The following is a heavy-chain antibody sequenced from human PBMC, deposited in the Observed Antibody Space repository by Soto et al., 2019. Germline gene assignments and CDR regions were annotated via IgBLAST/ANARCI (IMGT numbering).Heavy chain of an antibody. CDR3: ARDLTDYYDSSGYPDAFDI. Sequence: TLSLTCTVSGGSISSGGFYCSWIRQHPGKGLEWIGYIYYSGSTYYNPSLKSRVTISVDTSKNQFSLKLSSVTAADTAVYYCARDLTDYYDSSGYPDAFDIWGQGTMVTVSS. CDR2: IYYSGST. D-gene: IGHD3-22*01. V-gene: IGHV4-31*02. J-gene: IGHJ3*02. CDR1: GGSISSGGFY.